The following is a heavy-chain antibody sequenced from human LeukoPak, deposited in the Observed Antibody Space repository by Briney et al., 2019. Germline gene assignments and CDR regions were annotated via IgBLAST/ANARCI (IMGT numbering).Heavy chain of an antibody. CDR2: IKGDGSEK. V-gene: IGHV3-7*01. J-gene: IGHJ4*02. CDR1: GFTFSNYW. CDR3: ARGRRDTQYQVFDY. Sequence: GGYLRLSCVASGFTFSNYWMNWVRQAPGKGLEWVANIKGDGSEKYYVDSVKGRFTISRDNAKNSVYLQMSSLRDEDTAVFYCARGRRDTQYQVFDYWGQGTLVTVSS. D-gene: IGHD2-2*01.